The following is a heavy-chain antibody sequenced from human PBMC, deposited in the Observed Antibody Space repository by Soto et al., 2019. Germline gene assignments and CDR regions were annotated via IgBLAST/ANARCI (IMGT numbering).Heavy chain of an antibody. CDR3: ARDLGS. J-gene: IGHJ5*02. V-gene: IGHV3-72*01. Sequence: MDWVRQAPGKGLEWVGRSRNKANSYTTEYAASVRGRFTISRDDSKNSLYLQMNSLKTEDTAVYYCARDLGSWGQRTLVTVSS. CDR2: SRNKANSYTT.